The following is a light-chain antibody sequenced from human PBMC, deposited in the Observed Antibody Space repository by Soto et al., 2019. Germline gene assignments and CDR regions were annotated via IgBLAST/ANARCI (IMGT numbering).Light chain of an antibody. V-gene: IGLV2-14*01. CDR1: SSDVGGYDY. CDR2: DVT. Sequence: QSVLTQPDSVSGSPGQSITVSCTGTSSDVGGYDYVSWYQQHPGNAPKLLISDVTNRPSGVSNRFSGSKSGNTASLTISGLQTEDEDDYYCTSSTSSSTYVFRTGTKPTVL. J-gene: IGLJ1*01. CDR3: TSSTSSSTYV.